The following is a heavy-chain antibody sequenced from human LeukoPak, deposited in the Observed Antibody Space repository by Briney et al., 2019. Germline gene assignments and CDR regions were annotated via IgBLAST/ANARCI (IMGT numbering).Heavy chain of an antibody. V-gene: IGHV3-30*01. CDR2: ISYDGSNK. J-gene: IGHJ4*02. D-gene: IGHD3-16*01. Sequence: PGGSLRLSCAASGFTFSSYAMHWVRQAPGKGLEWVAVISYDGSNKYYADSVKGRFTISRDNSKNTLCLQMNSLRAEDTAVYYCASLGEYWGQGTLVTVSS. CDR3: ASLGEY. CDR1: GFTFSSYA.